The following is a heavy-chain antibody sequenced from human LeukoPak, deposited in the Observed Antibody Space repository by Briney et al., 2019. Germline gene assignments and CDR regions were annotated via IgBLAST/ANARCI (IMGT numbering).Heavy chain of an antibody. CDR3: ASLRRGYYGSGSAIYYSMVV. J-gene: IGHJ6*03. Sequence: GASVKVSCKASGGTSSSYAIGWVRQAPGQGLEWMGGIIPSFGTAKYAQKFQGRVRITADESSTTANMEWSRLRSEEPAGHSWASLRRGYYGSGSAIYYSMVVCGKGSTVTIS. V-gene: IGHV1-69*13. CDR1: GGTSSSYA. D-gene: IGHD3-10*01. CDR2: IIPSFGTA.